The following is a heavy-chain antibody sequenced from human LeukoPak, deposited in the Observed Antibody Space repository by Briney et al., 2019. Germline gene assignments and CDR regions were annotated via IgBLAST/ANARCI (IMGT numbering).Heavy chain of an antibody. J-gene: IGHJ4*02. CDR1: GFTFSSYW. Sequence: PGGSLRLSCAASGFTFSSYWMHWVRQAPGKGLVWVSRINSDGSSTSYADSVKGRFTISRDNAKSTLYLQMNSLRAEDTAVYYCAKGLERKNCFNYWGQGTLVTVSS. V-gene: IGHV3-74*01. D-gene: IGHD1-1*01. CDR3: AKGLERKNCFNY. CDR2: INSDGSST.